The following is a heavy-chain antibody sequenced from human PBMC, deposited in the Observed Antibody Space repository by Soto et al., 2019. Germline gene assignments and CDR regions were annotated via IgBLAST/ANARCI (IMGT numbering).Heavy chain of an antibody. Sequence: QVQLVQSGAEVKKPGSSVKVSCKASGGTFSSYSINWVRQAPGQGLEWMGEIIPIFGTANYAQKFQGRVKITADETTSTAYMELSSLRTEDTALEFCARDGGRHSGGIDYWGQGTLVTVSS. CDR3: ARDGGRHSGGIDY. CDR1: GGTFSSYS. J-gene: IGHJ4*02. D-gene: IGHD1-26*01. CDR2: IIPIFGTA. V-gene: IGHV1-69*01.